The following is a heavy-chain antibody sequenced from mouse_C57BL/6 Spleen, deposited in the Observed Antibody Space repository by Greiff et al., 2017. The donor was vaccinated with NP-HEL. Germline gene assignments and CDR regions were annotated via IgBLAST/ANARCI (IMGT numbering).Heavy chain of an antibody. Sequence: EVKLMESGPGLVKPSQSLSLTCSVTGYSITSGYYWIWIRQFPGNKLEWMGYISYDGSNNYNPSLKNRISITRDTSKNQFFLKLNSVTTEDTATYYCARGGTTVPWFAYWGQGTLVTVSA. D-gene: IGHD1-1*01. CDR1: GYSITSGYY. CDR2: ISYDGSN. J-gene: IGHJ3*01. CDR3: ARGGTTVPWFAY. V-gene: IGHV3-6*01.